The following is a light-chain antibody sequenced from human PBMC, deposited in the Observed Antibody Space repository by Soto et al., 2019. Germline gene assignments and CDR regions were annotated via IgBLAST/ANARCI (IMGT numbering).Light chain of an antibody. CDR2: SDD. CDR3: AAWDDSLRGLL. Sequence: QSVLTQAASASGTPGQRVTISCSGSSSNIGSNYVCWYQQLPGTAPKLLIYSDDQRPSGVPDRFAGSKSGTSASLAISGLRSEDEAHYYCAAWDDSLRGLLFGGGTKVTVL. J-gene: IGLJ2*01. CDR1: SSNIGSNY. V-gene: IGLV1-47*02.